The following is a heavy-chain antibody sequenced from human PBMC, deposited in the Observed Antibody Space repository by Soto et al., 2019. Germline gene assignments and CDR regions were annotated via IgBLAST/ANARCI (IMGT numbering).Heavy chain of an antibody. Sequence: SQTLSLTCAISGDSVSGNSASWNWIRQSPSRGLEWLGRTYYRSKWYNDYAVSVKSRITINSDTSKNQFSVQLNSVTPEDTAVYYCARGPPAAGTDFDSWGQGTLVTVPQ. CDR3: ARGPPAAGTDFDS. CDR2: TYYRSKWYN. J-gene: IGHJ4*02. D-gene: IGHD6-13*01. V-gene: IGHV6-1*01. CDR1: GDSVSGNSAS.